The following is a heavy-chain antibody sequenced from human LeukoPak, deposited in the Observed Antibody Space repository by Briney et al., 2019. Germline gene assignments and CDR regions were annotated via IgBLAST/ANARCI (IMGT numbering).Heavy chain of an antibody. J-gene: IGHJ4*02. V-gene: IGHV3-73*01. D-gene: IGHD6-6*01. Sequence: GGSLTLSCAASGFTFSGSAMHWVRQPSGKVLEWVGRIRSKANSYATAYAASVKARFTTTRTDYKNPANLQTNSLNTEDTAVYYCTTLYYRSSSVYWGQGTLVTVSS. CDR2: IRSKANSYAT. CDR3: TTLYYRSSSVY. CDR1: GFTFSGSA.